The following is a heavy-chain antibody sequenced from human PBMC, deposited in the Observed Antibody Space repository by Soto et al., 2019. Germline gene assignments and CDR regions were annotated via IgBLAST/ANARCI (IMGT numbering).Heavy chain of an antibody. J-gene: IGHJ4*02. Sequence: PSETLSLTCAVYGGSFSGYYWSWIRQPPGKGLEWIGEINHSGSTNYNPSLKSRVTISVDTSKNQFSLKLSSVTAADTAVYYCARLPWFGEPSLYYFDYWGQGTLVTVSS. D-gene: IGHD3-10*01. CDR1: GGSFSGYY. CDR3: ARLPWFGEPSLYYFDY. V-gene: IGHV4-34*01. CDR2: INHSGST.